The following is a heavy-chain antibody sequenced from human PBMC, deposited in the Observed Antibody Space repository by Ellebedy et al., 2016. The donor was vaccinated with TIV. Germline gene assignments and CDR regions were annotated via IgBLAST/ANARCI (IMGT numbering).Heavy chain of an antibody. CDR2: ISDNGRRT. D-gene: IGHD1-14*01. CDR3: TNDAFVVKTFEPVDY. Sequence: GESLKISXATSGFSFSNFGMSWVRQAPGKGLEWVATISDNGRRTYYADSVEGRFAISRGNLKGTLYLQMNTLRVEDTAEYFCTNDAFVVKTFEPVDYWGQGTLVTVSS. V-gene: IGHV3-23*01. CDR1: GFSFSNFG. J-gene: IGHJ4*02.